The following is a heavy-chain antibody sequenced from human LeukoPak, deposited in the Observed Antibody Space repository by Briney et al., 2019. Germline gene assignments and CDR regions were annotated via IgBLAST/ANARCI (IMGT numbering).Heavy chain of an antibody. D-gene: IGHD2-8*01. V-gene: IGHV3-30*02. J-gene: IGHJ5*02. CDR3: AKSQGVYATARGWFDP. CDR2: IRYDGSNK. CDR1: GFTFSSYA. Sequence: GRSLRLSCAASGFTFSSYAMHWVRQAPGKGLEWVAFIRYDGSNKYYADSVKGRFTISRDNSKNTLYLQMNSLRAEDTAVYYCAKSQGVYATARGWFDPWGQGTLVTVSS.